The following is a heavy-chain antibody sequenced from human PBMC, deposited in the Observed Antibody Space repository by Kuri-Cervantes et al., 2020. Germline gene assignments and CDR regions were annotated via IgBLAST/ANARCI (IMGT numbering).Heavy chain of an antibody. CDR2: INAGYDDT. J-gene: IGHJ6*03. D-gene: IGHD1-1*01. V-gene: IGHV1-3*01. Sequence: ASVKVSCKASGYTFSNYAMHWVRQAPGQRFEWMGWINAGYDDTKYSQKFQGRVTISRDTSASTAYMELSGLRSGDTAVYYCARATTWTGDYYYVDVWGKGTTVTVSS. CDR3: ARATTWTGDYYYVDV. CDR1: GYTFSNYA.